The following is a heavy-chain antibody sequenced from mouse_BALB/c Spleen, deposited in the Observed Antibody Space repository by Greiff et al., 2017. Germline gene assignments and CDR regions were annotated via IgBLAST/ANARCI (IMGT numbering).Heavy chain of an antibody. CDR2: ISSGGSYT. Sequence: EVQGVESGGDLVKPGGSLKLSCAASGFTFSSYTMSWVRQTPEKRLEWVATISSGGSYTYYPDSVKGRFTISRDNAKNTLYLQMSSLKSEDTAMYYCTRDPGGIIAMDYWGQGTSVTVSS. V-gene: IGHV5-6-4*01. J-gene: IGHJ4*01. D-gene: IGHD2-4*01. CDR1: GFTFSSYT. CDR3: TRDPGGIIAMDY.